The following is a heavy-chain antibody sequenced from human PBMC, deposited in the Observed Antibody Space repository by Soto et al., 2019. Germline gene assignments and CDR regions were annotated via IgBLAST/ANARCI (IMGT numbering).Heavy chain of an antibody. CDR1: GGSVGSGSYY. CDR3: ARGLIYVDTAMVDY. V-gene: IGHV4-61*01. Sequence: SETLSLTCTVSGGSVGSGSYYWSWIRQPPGKGLEWIGYIYYSGSTNYNPSLKSRVTISVDTSKNQFSLKLSSVTAADTAVYYWARGLIYVDTAMVDYWGQGTLVTVSS. CDR2: IYYSGST. J-gene: IGHJ4*02. D-gene: IGHD5-18*01.